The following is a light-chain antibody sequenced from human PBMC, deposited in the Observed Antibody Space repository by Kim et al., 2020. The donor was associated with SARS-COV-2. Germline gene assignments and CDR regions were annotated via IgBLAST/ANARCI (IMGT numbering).Light chain of an antibody. CDR3: QQYYSYPWT. Sequence: AATGDRVTSTCRASQGIISYLAWYQQKPGKAPKLLIYAASTLQSGVPSRFSGSGSGTDFTLTISCLQSEDFATYYCQQYYSYPWTFGQGTKVEIK. CDR2: AAS. J-gene: IGKJ1*01. V-gene: IGKV1-8*01. CDR1: QGIISY.